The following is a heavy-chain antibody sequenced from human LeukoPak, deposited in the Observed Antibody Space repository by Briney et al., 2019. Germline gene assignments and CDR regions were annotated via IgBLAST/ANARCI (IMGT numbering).Heavy chain of an antibody. CDR1: GDSISSSFY. CDR3: ARHAVSGTYWPPFDY. V-gene: IGHV4-39*01. Sequence: SETLSLTCTVSGDSISSSFYWGWVRQTPGKGLEWVGSMYYSGTTYYNPSFESRVTISVAPSKNQFSLRLTSVTAADMAIYHCARHAVSGTYWPPFDYWGQGSLVTVSS. CDR2: MYYSGTT. D-gene: IGHD3-10*01. J-gene: IGHJ4*02.